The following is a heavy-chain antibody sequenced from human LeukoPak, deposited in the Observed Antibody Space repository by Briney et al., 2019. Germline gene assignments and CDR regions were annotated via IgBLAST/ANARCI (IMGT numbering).Heavy chain of an antibody. D-gene: IGHD3-22*01. Sequence: ASEKDSCKGSGYTLTSYGISWVRQAPVQGLESMGWIRAYSGKTNYAQKLEGRVTMTTDTSTSTAYMELRSLRSDDTAVYYCARVVGDSSGYYFGDLDYWGQGTLVTVSS. J-gene: IGHJ4*02. CDR3: ARVVGDSSGYYFGDLDY. V-gene: IGHV1-18*01. CDR2: IRAYSGKT. CDR1: GYTLTSYG.